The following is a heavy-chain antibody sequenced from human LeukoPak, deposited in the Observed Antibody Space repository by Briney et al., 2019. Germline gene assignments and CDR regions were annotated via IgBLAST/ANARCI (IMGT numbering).Heavy chain of an antibody. V-gene: IGHV1-46*01. CDR1: GYTFTSYY. Sequence: ASVKVSCKASGYTFTSYYMHWVRQAPGQGLEWMGIINPSGGSTSYAQKLQGRVTMTIDTSTSTAYMELRSLRSDDTAVYYCARDHCSSTSCPLNWFDPWGQGTLVTVSS. CDR3: ARDHCSSTSCPLNWFDP. CDR2: INPSGGST. J-gene: IGHJ5*02. D-gene: IGHD2-2*01.